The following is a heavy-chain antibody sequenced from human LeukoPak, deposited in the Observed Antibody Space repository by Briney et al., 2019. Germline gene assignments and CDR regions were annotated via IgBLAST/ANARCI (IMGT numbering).Heavy chain of an antibody. D-gene: IGHD2-21*02. CDR2: INPNSGGT. CDR1: GYTFTGYY. Sequence: ASVKVSCKASGYTFTGYYMHWVRQAPGQGLERMGWINPNSGGTNYAQKFQGRVTMTRDTSISTAYMELSRLRSDDTAVYYCARGRNLVVVTAIRGFDYWGQGTLVTVSS. J-gene: IGHJ4*02. V-gene: IGHV1-2*02. CDR3: ARGRNLVVVTAIRGFDY.